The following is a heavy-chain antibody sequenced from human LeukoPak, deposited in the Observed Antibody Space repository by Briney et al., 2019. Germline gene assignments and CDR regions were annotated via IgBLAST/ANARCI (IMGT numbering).Heavy chain of an antibody. CDR2: INHSGST. D-gene: IGHD3-22*01. Sequence: SETLSLTCAVYGGSFSGYYWSWIRQPPGKGLEWIGEINHSGSTNYNPSLKSRVTISVDTSKNQFSLKLSSVTAADTAVYYCARTPYDSSRGAFDIWGQGTMVTVSS. V-gene: IGHV4-34*01. J-gene: IGHJ3*02. CDR3: ARTPYDSSRGAFDI. CDR1: GGSFSGYY.